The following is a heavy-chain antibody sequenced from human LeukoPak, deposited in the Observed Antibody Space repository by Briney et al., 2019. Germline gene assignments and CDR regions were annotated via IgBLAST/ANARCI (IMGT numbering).Heavy chain of an antibody. J-gene: IGHJ4*02. CDR3: AKGALGSRRHYFFDY. Sequence: PGGSLRLSCAASGFTFSSYEMNWVRQAPGKGLEWVSYISSSGSTINFADSVKGRFTISRDNSKNTLYLQMNTLRAEDTAVYYCAKGALGSRRHYFFDYWGQGTLVTVSS. D-gene: IGHD6-13*01. V-gene: IGHV3-48*03. CDR1: GFTFSSYE. CDR2: ISSSGSTI.